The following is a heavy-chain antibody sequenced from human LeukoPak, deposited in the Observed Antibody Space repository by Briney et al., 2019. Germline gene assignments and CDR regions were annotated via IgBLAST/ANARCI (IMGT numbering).Heavy chain of an antibody. Sequence: SETLSLTCTVSGGSISSYYWSWIRQPPGKGLEWIGYIYYSGSTNYNPSLKSRVTISVDTSKNQFSLKLSSVTAADTAVYYCARVFGYYDILTGYFKHSGIDYWGQGTLATVSS. D-gene: IGHD3-9*01. CDR2: IYYSGST. J-gene: IGHJ4*02. V-gene: IGHV4-59*01. CDR3: ARVFGYYDILTGYFKHSGIDY. CDR1: GGSISSYY.